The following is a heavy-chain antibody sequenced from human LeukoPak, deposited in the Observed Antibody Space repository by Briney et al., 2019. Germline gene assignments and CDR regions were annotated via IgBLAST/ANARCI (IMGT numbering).Heavy chain of an antibody. CDR3: ARYVVAYYDILTGYSTNWFDP. D-gene: IGHD3-9*01. CDR1: GYTFTSYG. V-gene: IGHV1-18*01. Sequence: EASVKVSCKASGYTFTSYGISWVRQAPGQGLEWMGWISAYNGNTNYAQKLQGRVTMTTDTSTSTAYMELRSLRSDDTAVYYCARYVVAYYDILTGYSTNWFDPWGQGTLVTVSS. CDR2: ISAYNGNT. J-gene: IGHJ5*02.